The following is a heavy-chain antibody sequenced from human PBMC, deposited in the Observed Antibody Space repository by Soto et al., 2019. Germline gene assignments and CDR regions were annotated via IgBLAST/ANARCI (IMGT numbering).Heavy chain of an antibody. CDR3: ARHGYNYGGGYFDY. Sequence: EVQLVESGGGLVQPGGSLRLSCAASGVTVSSNYMSWLRQAPGKGLEWVSVIYSGGSAYCADSVKGRFTLSRDNSKNTLYLQVYSLRAEDTAVYYCARHGYNYGGGYFDYWGQGTLVTVSS. V-gene: IGHV3-66*04. J-gene: IGHJ4*02. CDR2: IYSGGSA. D-gene: IGHD5-18*01. CDR1: GVTVSSNY.